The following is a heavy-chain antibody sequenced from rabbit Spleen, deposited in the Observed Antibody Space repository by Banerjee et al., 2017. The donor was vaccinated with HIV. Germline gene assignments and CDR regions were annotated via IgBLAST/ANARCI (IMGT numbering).Heavy chain of an antibody. CDR3: ARDSGANAYIDVYFNL. V-gene: IGHV1S40*01. CDR1: GFDFSSDYD. D-gene: IGHD1-1*01. CDR2: IYTGNRKT. Sequence: QQLVESGGGLVKPGASLTLTCTASGFDFSSDYDMCWVRQAPGKGLEWIGCIYTGNRKTYYAGWAKGRFTISKASSTTVTLQMTSLTAADTATYFCARDSGANAYIDVYFNLWGPGTLVTVS. J-gene: IGHJ4*01.